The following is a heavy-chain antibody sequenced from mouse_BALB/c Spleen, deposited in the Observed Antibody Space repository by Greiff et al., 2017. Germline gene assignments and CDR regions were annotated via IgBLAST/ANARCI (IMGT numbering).Heavy chain of an antibody. V-gene: IGHV1-12*01. CDR1: GYTFTSYN. CDR2: IYPGNGGT. CDR3: ARSGGDDWYFDV. Sequence: QVQLQQSGAELVRSGASVKMSCKASGYTFTSYNMHWVKQTPGQGLEWIGYIYPGNGGTNYNQKFKGKATLTADTSSSTAYMQISSLTSEDSAVYFCARSGGDDWYFDVWGAGTTVTVSS. J-gene: IGHJ1*01. D-gene: IGHD3-3*01.